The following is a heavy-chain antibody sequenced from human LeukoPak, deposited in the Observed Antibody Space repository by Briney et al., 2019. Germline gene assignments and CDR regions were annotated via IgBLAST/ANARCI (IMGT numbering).Heavy chain of an antibody. V-gene: IGHV1-2*02. J-gene: IGHJ4*02. CDR1: GYTFTDYY. Sequence: AASVKVSCKASGYTFTDYYMHWVRQAPGQGLEWMGWINHNSGGTNYAQKFQGRVTMTRDTSISTAYMELSRLRSDGTAVYYCARTWYSSRWYYFDYWGQGTLVTVSS. CDR2: INHNSGGT. CDR3: ARTWYSSRWYYFDY. D-gene: IGHD6-13*01.